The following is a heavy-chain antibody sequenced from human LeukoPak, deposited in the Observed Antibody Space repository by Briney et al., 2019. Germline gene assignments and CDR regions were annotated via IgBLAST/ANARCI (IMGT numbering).Heavy chain of an antibody. J-gene: IGHJ4*02. CDR1: GGSIGSSSYY. V-gene: IGHV4-39*07. CDR3: ASQSVGATSY. CDR2: IYYSGST. D-gene: IGHD1-26*01. Sequence: SETLSLTCTVSGGSIGSSSYYWGWIRQPPGKGLEWIGSIYYSGSTYYNPSLKSRVTISVDTSKNQFSLKLSSVTAADTAVYYCASQSVGATSYWGQGTLVTVSS.